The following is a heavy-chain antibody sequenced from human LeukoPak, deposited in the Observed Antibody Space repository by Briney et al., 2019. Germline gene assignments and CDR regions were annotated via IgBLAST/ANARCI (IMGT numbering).Heavy chain of an antibody. Sequence: SETLSLTCAVYGGSFSGYYWSWIRQPPGKGLEWIGEINHSGSTNYNPSLKSRVTISVDTSKNQFSLKLSSVTAADTAVYYCARLIGELWFGDYYYYYMDVGGKGTTVTISS. J-gene: IGHJ6*03. CDR2: INHSGST. CDR1: GGSFSGYY. D-gene: IGHD3-10*01. V-gene: IGHV4-34*01. CDR3: ARLIGELWFGDYYYYYMDV.